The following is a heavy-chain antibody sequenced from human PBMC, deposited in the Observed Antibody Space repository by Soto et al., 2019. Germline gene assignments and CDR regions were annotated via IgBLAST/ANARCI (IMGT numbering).Heavy chain of an antibody. Sequence: QVQLVQSGAEVKKPGSSVKVSCKASGGTFSSYAISWVRQAPGQGLEWMGGIIPIFGTANYAQKFQGRVKITADKSTSTAYTELSSLRSEDTAVYYCAREGLAGDYYYYGMEVWGQETTVTDSS. J-gene: IGHJ6*02. V-gene: IGHV1-69*06. CDR1: GGTFSSYA. CDR2: IIPIFGTA. CDR3: AREGLAGDYYYYGMEV. D-gene: IGHD3-16*01.